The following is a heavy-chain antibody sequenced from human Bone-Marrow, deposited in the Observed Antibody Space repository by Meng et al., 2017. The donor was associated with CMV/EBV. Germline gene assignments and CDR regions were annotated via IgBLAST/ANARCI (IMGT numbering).Heavy chain of an antibody. CDR3: ARHGGHGITMIVGFDY. D-gene: IGHD3-22*01. V-gene: IGHV4-59*08. J-gene: IGHJ4*02. Sequence: SETLSLTCTVSGGSISSYYWSWIRQPPGKGLEWIGYIYYSGSTYYNPSLKSRVTISVDTSKNQFSLKLSSVTAADTAVYYCARHGGHGITMIVGFDYWGQGTLVTVSS. CDR2: IYYSGST. CDR1: GGSISSYY.